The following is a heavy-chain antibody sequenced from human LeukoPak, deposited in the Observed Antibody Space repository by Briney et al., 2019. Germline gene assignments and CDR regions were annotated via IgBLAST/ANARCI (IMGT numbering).Heavy chain of an antibody. CDR1: GFTFSNYW. CDR3: ARDLGQYYDTSDNWFDP. Sequence: GGSLRLSCAASGFTFSNYWMHWVRQAPGKGLVWVSRINSDGINTSYADSVKGRFAISRDNAKNTLNLQMNSLRAEDTAVYYCARDLGQYYDTSDNWFDPRGQGTLVTVSS. D-gene: IGHD3-22*01. CDR2: INSDGINT. J-gene: IGHJ5*02. V-gene: IGHV3-74*01.